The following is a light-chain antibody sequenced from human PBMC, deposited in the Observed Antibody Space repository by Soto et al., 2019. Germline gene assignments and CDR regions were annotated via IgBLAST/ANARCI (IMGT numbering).Light chain of an antibody. J-gene: IGKJ1*01. Sequence: EIQMTQSPSSLSASVGDRVTITCRASQSASNWLAWYQQKPGRAPNLLVYDASSLQSGVPSRFSGRGSGTEFTLTISSLQPDDFATYYCQQYHDYPTFGQGTKVDIK. V-gene: IGKV1-5*01. CDR2: DAS. CDR3: QQYHDYPT. CDR1: QSASNW.